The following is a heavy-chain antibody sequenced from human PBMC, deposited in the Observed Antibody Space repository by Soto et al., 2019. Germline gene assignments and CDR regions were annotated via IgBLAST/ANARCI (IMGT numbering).Heavy chain of an antibody. J-gene: IGHJ4*02. CDR1: GFTFSSYA. CDR3: ARDPIGPGIFDY. CDR2: ISGSGGST. V-gene: IGHV3-23*01. Sequence: HPRWSLRLSCAASGFTFSSYAMSWVRQAPGKGLEWVSAISGSGGSTYYADSVKGRFTISRDNIKNTMYLQMNSLRAEDTAVYYCARDPIGPGIFDYWGQGTLVTVSS. D-gene: IGHD1-26*01.